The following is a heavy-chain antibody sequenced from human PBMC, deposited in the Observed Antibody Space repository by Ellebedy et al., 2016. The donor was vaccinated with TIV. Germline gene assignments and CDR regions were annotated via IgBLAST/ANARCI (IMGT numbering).Heavy chain of an antibody. D-gene: IGHD2-2*02. CDR3: TPHWGYTS. Sequence: GGSLRLXCVASGLTLRDAYMYWVRQAPGKGLEWIGRITPKNEGGTADYAAAVRGRFTVSRDESLNMIYLQMNTLKTDDTGTYYCTPHWGYTSWGQGTVVIVSS. J-gene: IGHJ3*01. V-gene: IGHV3-15*01. CDR1: GLTLRDAY. CDR2: ITPKNEGGTA.